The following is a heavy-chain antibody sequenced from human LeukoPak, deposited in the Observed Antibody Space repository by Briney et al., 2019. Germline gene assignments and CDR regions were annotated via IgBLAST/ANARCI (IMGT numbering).Heavy chain of an antibody. D-gene: IGHD3-3*01. J-gene: IGHJ6*03. V-gene: IGHV3-74*01. Sequence: GGSLRLSCAASGFTFSSYWMHWVRQAPGKGLAWVSRINSDGSSTSYADSVKGRFTISRDNAKNTLYLQMNSLRAEDTAVYYCARGSKDFWSGYYYYMDVWGKGTTVAVSS. CDR1: GFTFSSYW. CDR2: INSDGSST. CDR3: ARGSKDFWSGYYYYMDV.